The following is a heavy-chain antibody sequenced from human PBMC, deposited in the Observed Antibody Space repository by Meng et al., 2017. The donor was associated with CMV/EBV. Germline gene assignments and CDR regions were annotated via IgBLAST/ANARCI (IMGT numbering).Heavy chain of an antibody. CDR2: ISYDGSNN. CDR1: GFTFSSDW. CDR3: ARGISKRDWFDP. Sequence: AASGFTFSSDWMSWVRQPPGKGLEWVAVISYDGSNNYYADSVKGRFTISRDNSKNPLYLQMNSLRAEDTAVYYCARGISKRDWFDPWGQGTLVTVSS. V-gene: IGHV3-30-3*01. J-gene: IGHJ5*02. D-gene: IGHD6-13*01.